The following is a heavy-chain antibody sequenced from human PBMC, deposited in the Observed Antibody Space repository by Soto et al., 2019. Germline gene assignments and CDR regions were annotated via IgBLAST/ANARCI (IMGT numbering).Heavy chain of an antibody. V-gene: IGHV1-18*01. CDR3: ASGGYYDNSWGKLSHYGLDV. D-gene: IGHD3-16*01. CDR1: GYTFIRYG. CDR2: ISPYNDHT. J-gene: IGHJ6*02. Sequence: QVQLAQSAGEVKKPGASVKVSCKATGYTFIRYGIAWVRQAPGQGFEWMGWISPYNDHTVYAQKFQGRVTMTADTSTRTVYMNLRCLKSDDTAVYYCASGGYYDNSWGKLSHYGLDVWCQGTSVSVSS.